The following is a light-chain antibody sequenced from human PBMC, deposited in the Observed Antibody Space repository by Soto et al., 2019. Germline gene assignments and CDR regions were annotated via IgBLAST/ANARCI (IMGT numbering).Light chain of an antibody. J-gene: IGKJ2*01. CDR1: QSVRIAS. V-gene: IGKV3-20*01. Sequence: EIVLTQSPGTLSLSPGERATLSCRASQSVRIASLAWYQKKPGQAPRLLIYDTSSRATGIPGRFSGSGSGTDFTLTISRLEPEDFAVYYCQQYGGSPYTFGQGTKLEIK. CDR2: DTS. CDR3: QQYGGSPYT.